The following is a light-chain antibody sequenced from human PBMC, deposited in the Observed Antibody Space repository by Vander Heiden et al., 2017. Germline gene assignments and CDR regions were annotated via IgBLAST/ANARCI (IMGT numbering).Light chain of an antibody. CDR2: LSHNGRH. CDR1: SGHSTYD. V-gene: IGLV4-69*01. Sequence: QVVLTQSPSASASLGASVKLTCTLSSGHSTYDIAWHQQHPAGGPRFLMTLSHNGRHSRGDGIPDRFSGSSSGAERYLTISSLQSEDEAEYYCQTWGTGIQVFGGGTRLTVV. J-gene: IGLJ3*02. CDR3: QTWGTGIQV.